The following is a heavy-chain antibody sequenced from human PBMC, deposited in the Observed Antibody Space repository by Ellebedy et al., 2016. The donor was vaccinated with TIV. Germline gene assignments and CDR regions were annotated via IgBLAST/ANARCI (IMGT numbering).Heavy chain of an antibody. CDR3: TRRTPEVYCSGGSCYSDY. V-gene: IGHV3-73*01. CDR1: GFTFSGSA. J-gene: IGHJ4*02. CDR2: IRSKANNYAT. Sequence: PGGSLRLSCAVPGFTFSGSAMHWVRQASGKGLEWVGRIRSKANNYATAYAASVKGRFTISRDDSKNTAYLQMNSLKTDDTAVYYCTRRTPEVYCSGGSCYSDYWGQGTLVTVSS. D-gene: IGHD2-15*01.